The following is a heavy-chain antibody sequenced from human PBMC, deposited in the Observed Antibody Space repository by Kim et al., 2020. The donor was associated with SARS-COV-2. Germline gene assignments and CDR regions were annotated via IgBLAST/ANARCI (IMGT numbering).Heavy chain of an antibody. D-gene: IGHD4-17*01. CDR2: IYPGDSDT. CDR1: GYSFTSYW. CDR3: ARRSLGIRWQEDYFDY. Sequence: GESLKISCKGSGYSFTSYWIGWVRQMPGKGLEWMGIIYPGDSDTRYSPSFQGQVTISADKFISTAYLQWSSLKASDTAMYYCARRSLGIRWQEDYFDYWGQGTLVTVSS. J-gene: IGHJ4*02. V-gene: IGHV5-51*01.